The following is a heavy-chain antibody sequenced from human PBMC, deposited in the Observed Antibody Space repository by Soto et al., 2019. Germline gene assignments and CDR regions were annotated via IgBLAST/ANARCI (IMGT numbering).Heavy chain of an antibody. Sequence: SETLSLTCTVSGGSVSTYYWSWIRQPAGKGLEWIGRIFINGNTNYNPSLRSRVTMSVDTSKGQFSLNLTSVTAADTAVYFCARSGGSYIFDSWGQGILVTVSS. V-gene: IGHV4-4*07. CDR1: GGSVSTYY. J-gene: IGHJ4*02. CDR3: ARSGGSYIFDS. CDR2: IFINGNT. D-gene: IGHD1-26*01.